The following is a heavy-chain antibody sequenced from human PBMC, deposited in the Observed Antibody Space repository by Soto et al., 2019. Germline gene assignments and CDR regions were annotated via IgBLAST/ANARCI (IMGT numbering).Heavy chain of an antibody. V-gene: IGHV4-30-4*01. J-gene: IGHJ4*02. Sequence: SETLSLTCTVSGGSIISGDYYWIWIRQPPGKGLEWIGYIYYSGSTYYNPSLKSRVTISVDTSKNQFSLKLSSVTAADTAVYYCARARGWDIVVVPAATYFDYWGQGTLVTVSS. CDR2: IYYSGST. CDR1: GGSIISGDYY. D-gene: IGHD2-2*01. CDR3: ARARGWDIVVVPAATYFDY.